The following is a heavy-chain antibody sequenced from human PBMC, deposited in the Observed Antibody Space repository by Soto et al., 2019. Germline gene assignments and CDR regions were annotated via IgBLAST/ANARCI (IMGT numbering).Heavy chain of an antibody. V-gene: IGHV4-34*01. CDR3: ARGRVRYYGSGSYSNYGMDV. Sequence: SETLSLTCAVYGGSFSGYYWSWIRQPPGKGLEWIGEINHSGSTNYNPSLKSRVTISVDTSKNQFSLKLSSVTAADTAVYYCARGRVRYYGSGSYSNYGMDVWGQGTTVTVSS. D-gene: IGHD3-10*01. J-gene: IGHJ6*02. CDR2: INHSGST. CDR1: GGSFSGYY.